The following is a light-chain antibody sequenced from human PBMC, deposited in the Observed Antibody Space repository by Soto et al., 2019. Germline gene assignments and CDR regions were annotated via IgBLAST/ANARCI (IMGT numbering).Light chain of an antibody. CDR2: DVS. V-gene: IGLV2-11*01. Sequence: QSVLTQPRSVSGSPGQSVTISCTGTSSDVGAYNYVSWYQQHPGKAPKLMTYDVSKRPSGVPDRFSGSKSGNTVSLTISGLQAEDEADYYCVSFAGGTYVF. J-gene: IGLJ1*01. CDR3: VSFAGGTYV. CDR1: SSDVGAYNY.